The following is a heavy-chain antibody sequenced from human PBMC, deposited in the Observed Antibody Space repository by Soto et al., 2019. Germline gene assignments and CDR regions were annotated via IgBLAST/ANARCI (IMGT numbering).Heavy chain of an antibody. V-gene: IGHV3-9*01. CDR1: GFTFDDYA. Sequence: PGGSLRLSCAASGFTFDDYAMHWVRQGPGKGLEWVSGISWNSGNIGYADSVKGRFTISRDNAKNSLYLQMNSLRAEDTALYYCARDFNRSTLFGWFAHWGQGALVTVSS. J-gene: IGHJ5*02. CDR2: ISWNSGNI. D-gene: IGHD3-10*01. CDR3: ARDFNRSTLFGWFAH.